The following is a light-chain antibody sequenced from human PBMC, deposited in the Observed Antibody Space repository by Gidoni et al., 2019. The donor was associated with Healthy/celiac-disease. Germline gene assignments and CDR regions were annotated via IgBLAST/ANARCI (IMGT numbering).Light chain of an antibody. J-gene: IGKJ2*01. Sequence: DIQMTQSPSSLSASVGDRVTITCRASQSISSYLNWYQQKPGKAPKLLIYAASSLQSGVPSRFSGSGSCTDFTLPIISLQPEDFATYYCQQSYSTPSSTFGQGTKLEIK. CDR1: QSISSY. CDR3: QQSYSTPSST. V-gene: IGKV1-39*01. CDR2: AAS.